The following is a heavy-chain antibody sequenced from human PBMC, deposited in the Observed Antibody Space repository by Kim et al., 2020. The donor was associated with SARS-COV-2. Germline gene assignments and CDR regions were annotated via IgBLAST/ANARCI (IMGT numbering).Heavy chain of an antibody. J-gene: IGHJ4*02. D-gene: IGHD4-17*01. CDR1: GFTFSGST. Sequence: GGSLRLSCAASGFTFSGSTIHWVRQASGKGLQWVGRIGSKAHSYATAYAASVKGRFTISRDDSKNTAYLQMNSLKTEDTAVYYCTRHGDDYGDYVAYWGQGTLVTVSS. CDR2: IGSKAHSYAT. CDR3: TRHGDDYGDYVAY. V-gene: IGHV3-73*01.